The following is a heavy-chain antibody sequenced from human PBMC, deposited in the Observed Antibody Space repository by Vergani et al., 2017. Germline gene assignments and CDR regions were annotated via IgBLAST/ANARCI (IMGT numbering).Heavy chain of an antibody. D-gene: IGHD4-23*01. CDR2: IIPMFGTA. J-gene: IGHJ5*02. CDR1: GGTFSSSA. CDR3: ARDFAVVKGNWFDP. Sequence: QVQLVQSGAEVKKPGSSVKVSCKASGGTFSSSAISWVRQAPGQGLEWMGGIIPMFGTANYAQKFQGRVTITADESTSTAYMGLSSLRSEDTAMYYGARDFAVVKGNWFDPWGQGTLVTVSS. V-gene: IGHV1-69*01.